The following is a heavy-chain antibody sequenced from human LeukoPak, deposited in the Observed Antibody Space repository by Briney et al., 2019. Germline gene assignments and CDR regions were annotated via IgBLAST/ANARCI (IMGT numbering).Heavy chain of an antibody. Sequence: PSETLSLTCAVYGGSFSGYYWSWIRQPPGKGLEWIGEINHSGSTNYNPSLKSRVTISVDTSKNQFSLKLSSVTAADTAVYYCARKRGYSGYGRLDYWGQGTLVTVSS. J-gene: IGHJ4*02. CDR1: GGSFSGYY. CDR2: INHSGST. V-gene: IGHV4-34*01. CDR3: ARKRGYSGYGRLDY. D-gene: IGHD5-12*01.